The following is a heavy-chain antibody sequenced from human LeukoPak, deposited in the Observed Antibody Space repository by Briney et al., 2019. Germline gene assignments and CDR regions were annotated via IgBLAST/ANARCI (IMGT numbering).Heavy chain of an antibody. CDR2: ISGSGGST. CDR3: AKANPSGSSGYYRKYYFDY. J-gene: IGHJ4*02. V-gene: IGHV3-23*01. D-gene: IGHD3-22*01. CDR1: GFTFCSDA. Sequence: VGSLRLSCAASGFTFCSDAMSWVRQAPGKGLEWVSAISGSGGSTYYADSVKGRFTISRDNSKNTLYLQMNSLRAEDTAVYYCAKANPSGSSGYYRKYYFDYWGQGTLVAVSS.